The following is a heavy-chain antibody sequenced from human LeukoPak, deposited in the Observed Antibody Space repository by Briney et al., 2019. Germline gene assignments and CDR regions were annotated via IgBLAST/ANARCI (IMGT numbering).Heavy chain of an antibody. V-gene: IGHV3-23*01. D-gene: IGHD6-13*01. CDR3: AKGPHFAFGAGSSWYEDLYYFDY. Sequence: GGSLRLSCAASGFTFSSYAMSWVRQAPGTGLEWVSAISGSGGSTYYADSVKGRFTISRDNSKNTLYLQKNSLRAEDTAVYYGAKGPHFAFGAGSSWYEDLYYFDYWGQGTLVTVSS. CDR2: ISGSGGST. CDR1: GFTFSSYA. J-gene: IGHJ4*02.